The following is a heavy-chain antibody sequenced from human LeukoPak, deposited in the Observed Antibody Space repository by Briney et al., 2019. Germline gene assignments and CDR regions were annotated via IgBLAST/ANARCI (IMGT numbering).Heavy chain of an antibody. V-gene: IGHV4-39*01. D-gene: IGHD3-10*01. CDR3: ARGPPGG. Sequence: SQTLSLNCTVSGGSISSSSYYWGWIRQPPGKGLEWIGSIYSSGRTYYNPSLKSRVSISMDTSKNQFSLNLNSVTAADAAVYYCARGPPGGWGQGTLVTVSS. CDR2: IYSSGRT. J-gene: IGHJ4*02. CDR1: GGSISSSSYY.